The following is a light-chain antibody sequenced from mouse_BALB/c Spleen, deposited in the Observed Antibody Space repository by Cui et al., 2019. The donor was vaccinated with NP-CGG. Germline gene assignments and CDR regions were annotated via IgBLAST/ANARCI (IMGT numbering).Light chain of an antibody. J-gene: IGLJ1*01. CDR2: GTN. CDR1: TGAVTTSNY. V-gene: IGLV1*01. Sequence: HAVVTQESALTTSPGETVTLTCRSSTGAVTTSNYANWVQEKPDHLFTGLIGGTNNRPPGVPARFSGSLIGDKAALTITGAQTEDEAIYFCVLWYSNHWVFGGGTKLTVL. CDR3: VLWYSNHWV.